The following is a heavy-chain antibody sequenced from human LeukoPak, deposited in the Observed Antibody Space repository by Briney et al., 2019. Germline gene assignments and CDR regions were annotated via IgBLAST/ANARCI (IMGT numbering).Heavy chain of an antibody. CDR3: ARGVRITMVRGVNYFDY. Sequence: ASVKVSCKASGYTFTSYGISWVRQAPGQGLEWMGWISAYNGDTNYAQKLQGRVTMTTDTSTSTAYMELRSLRSDDTAVYYCARGVRITMVRGVNYFDYWGQGTLVTVSS. CDR1: GYTFTSYG. D-gene: IGHD3-10*01. V-gene: IGHV1-18*01. CDR2: ISAYNGDT. J-gene: IGHJ4*02.